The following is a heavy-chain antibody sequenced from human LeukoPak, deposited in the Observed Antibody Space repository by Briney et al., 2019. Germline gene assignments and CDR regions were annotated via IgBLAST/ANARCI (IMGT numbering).Heavy chain of an antibody. CDR1: GFTFSSYG. CDR3: ATDSSPDF. V-gene: IGHV3-30*03. CDR2: ISYDGSNK. D-gene: IGHD3-22*01. Sequence: GRSLRLSCAASGFTFSSYGIYWVRQAPGKGLEWVAVISYDGSNKYYADSVKVRFTISRDNSKNTLYLQMSSLRAEDTAVYYCATDSSPDFWGQGTLVTVSS. J-gene: IGHJ4*02.